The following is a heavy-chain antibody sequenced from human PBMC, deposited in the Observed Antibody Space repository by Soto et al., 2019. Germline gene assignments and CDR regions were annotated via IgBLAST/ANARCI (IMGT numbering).Heavy chain of an antibody. CDR1: VFTFSNYD. CDR3: ARGVLGPGDYYYGMDV. CDR2: IGAASDT. Sequence: RGSLLLACASSVFTFSNYDMHWVRQAPGEGLDLASVIGAASDTYYPVSVQGRFTVSRDNAKKSLYLQMNSLRAGDTAVYYCARGVLGPGDYYYGMDVWGQGTPVTGSS. V-gene: IGHV3-13*01. D-gene: IGHD7-27*01. J-gene: IGHJ6*01.